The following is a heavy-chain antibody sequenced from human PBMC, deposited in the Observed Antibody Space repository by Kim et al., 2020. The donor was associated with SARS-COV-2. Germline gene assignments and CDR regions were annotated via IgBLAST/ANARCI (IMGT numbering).Heavy chain of an antibody. CDR3: ARGLGLYCSSTSCPNWFDP. J-gene: IGHJ5*02. Sequence: SETLSLTCTVSGGSISSYYWSWIRQPPGKGLEWIGYIYYSGSTNYNPSLKSRVTISVDTSKNQFSLKLSSVTAADTAVYYCARGLGLYCSSTSCPNWFDPWGQGTLVTVSS. CDR1: GGSISSYY. V-gene: IGHV4-59*01. CDR2: IYYSGST. D-gene: IGHD2-2*01.